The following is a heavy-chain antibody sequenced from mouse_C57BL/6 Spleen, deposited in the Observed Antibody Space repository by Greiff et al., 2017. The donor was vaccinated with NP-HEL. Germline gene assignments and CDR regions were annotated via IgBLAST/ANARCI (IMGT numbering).Heavy chain of an antibody. CDR1: GYSITSGYY. V-gene: IGHV3-6*01. CDR3: ARDDYYGFRY. CDR2: ISYDGSN. Sequence: EVKLMESGPGLVKPSQSLSLTCSVTGYSITSGYYWNWIRQFPGNKLEWMGYISYDGSNNYNPSLKNRISITRDTSKNQFFLKLNSGTTEDTATYYCARDDYYGFRYWGQGTTLTVSS. J-gene: IGHJ2*01. D-gene: IGHD1-2*01.